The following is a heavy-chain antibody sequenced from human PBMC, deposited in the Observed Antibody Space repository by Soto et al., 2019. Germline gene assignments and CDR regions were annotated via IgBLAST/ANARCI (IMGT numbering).Heavy chain of an antibody. CDR1: GGTFSSYA. CDR2: IIPIFGTA. Sequence: SVKVSCKASGGTFSSYAISWVRQAPGQGLGWMGGIIPIFGTANYAQKFQGRVTITADKSTSTAYMELSSLRSEDTAVYYCARDRRITIFGVVTSPDYYYYGMDVWGQGTTVTVSS. CDR3: ARDRRITIFGVVTSPDYYYYGMDV. D-gene: IGHD3-3*01. V-gene: IGHV1-69*06. J-gene: IGHJ6*02.